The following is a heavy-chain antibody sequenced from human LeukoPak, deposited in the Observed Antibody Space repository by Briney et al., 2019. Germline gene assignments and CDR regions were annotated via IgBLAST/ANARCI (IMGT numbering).Heavy chain of an antibody. J-gene: IGHJ5*02. V-gene: IGHV4-39*01. CDR1: GGSISSSSYY. D-gene: IGHD2-2*01. CDR2: IYYSGST. CDR3: ARGDIPDIVVVPAAAWFDP. Sequence: SETLSLTCTVSGGSISSSSYYWGWIRQPPGKGLEWIGSIYYSGSTYYNPSLKSRVTISVDTSKNQFSLKLSSVTAADTAVYYCARGDIPDIVVVPAAAWFDPWGQGTLVTVSS.